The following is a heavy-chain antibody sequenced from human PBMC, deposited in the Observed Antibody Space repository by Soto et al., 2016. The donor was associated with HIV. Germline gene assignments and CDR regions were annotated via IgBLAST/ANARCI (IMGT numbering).Heavy chain of an antibody. Sequence: EVQLVESGGGLVQPGGSLRLSCAASGFTFSSYSMNWVRQAPGKGLEWVSYSSSSSSTIYYADSVKGRFTISRDNAKNSLYLQMNSLRVEDTAVYYCARRGGLRGNPNYWYFDFVGPWHTGHCLL. CDR2: SSSSSSTI. J-gene: IGHJ2*01. CDR3: ARRGGLRGNPNYWYFDF. CDR1: GFTFSSYS. D-gene: IGHD3-16*01. V-gene: IGHV3-48*04.